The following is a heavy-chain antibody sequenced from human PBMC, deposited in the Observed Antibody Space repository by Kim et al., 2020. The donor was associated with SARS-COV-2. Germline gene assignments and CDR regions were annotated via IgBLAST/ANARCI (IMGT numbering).Heavy chain of an antibody. V-gene: IGHV4-34*01. D-gene: IGHD3-22*01. Sequence: SLKSRVTISVDTSKNQFSLRLSYVTAADTAVYYCARLSSGYDYYYYGMDVWGQGTTVTVSS. J-gene: IGHJ6*02. CDR3: ARLSSGYDYYYYGMDV.